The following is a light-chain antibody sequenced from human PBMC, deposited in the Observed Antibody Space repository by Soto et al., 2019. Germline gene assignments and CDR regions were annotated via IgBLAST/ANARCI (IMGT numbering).Light chain of an antibody. Sequence: DIQMTQSPSFLSASVGDRVTITCRASQDIANYLAWYQQKPGKAPKFLIYATSTFQSGLPSRFSGSGSGTEFTLTISSLQPDDFATYYCQQYNSYLTWTFGQGTKVDIK. CDR2: ATS. CDR1: QDIANY. J-gene: IGKJ1*01. V-gene: IGKV1-9*01. CDR3: QQYNSYLTWT.